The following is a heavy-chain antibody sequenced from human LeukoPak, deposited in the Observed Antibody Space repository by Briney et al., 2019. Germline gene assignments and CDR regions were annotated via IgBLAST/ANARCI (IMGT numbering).Heavy chain of an antibody. D-gene: IGHD6-13*01. CDR1: GYTFTSYY. V-gene: IGHV1-46*01. Sequence: WASVTVSCKASGYTFTSYYIHWARQAPGQGVEWMGIISPRGGSPGYAQNFQGRVTMTRDTSMSTAYMELSSLRSEDTAVYYCARGHLPQQQLVPRDYWGQGTLVTVSS. CDR2: ISPRGGSP. CDR3: ARGHLPQQQLVPRDY. J-gene: IGHJ4*02.